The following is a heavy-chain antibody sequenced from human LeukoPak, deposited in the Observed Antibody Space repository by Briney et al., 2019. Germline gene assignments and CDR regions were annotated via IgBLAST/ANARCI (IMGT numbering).Heavy chain of an antibody. Sequence: SETLSLTCTVSGVSTTSYYWSWIRQPAGQGLEWIGRVFVSGSANYNPSLRSRVTLSVDKSKNQFSLKLTSVTAADTAVYYCAREPLSGTDSWGQGTLVTVSS. CDR3: AREPLSGTDS. CDR1: GVSTTSYY. D-gene: IGHD3-10*01. CDR2: VFVSGSA. J-gene: IGHJ4*02. V-gene: IGHV4-4*07.